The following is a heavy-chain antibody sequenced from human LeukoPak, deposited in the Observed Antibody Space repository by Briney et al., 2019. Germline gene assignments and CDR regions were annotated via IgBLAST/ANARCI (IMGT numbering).Heavy chain of an antibody. V-gene: IGHV1-24*01. CDR3: ATLPRGHLFDS. J-gene: IGHJ4*02. Sequence: GASVKVSCKLSGDTLTELSMHWVRQSPGKGLEWMGGFVPEDGETIYAQKFQGRVTMTEDTSTDTAYMELSSLRSDDTAVYFCATLPRGHLFDSWGQGTLATAYS. D-gene: IGHD3-10*01. CDR2: FVPEDGET. CDR1: GDTLTELS.